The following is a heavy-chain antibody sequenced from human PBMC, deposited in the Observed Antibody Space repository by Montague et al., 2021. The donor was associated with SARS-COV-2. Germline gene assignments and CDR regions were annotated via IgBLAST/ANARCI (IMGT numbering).Heavy chain of an antibody. CDR2: INYSATT. J-gene: IGHJ4*02. Sequence: SETLSLTCSVSGGSITHRTYYWGCLRQYPGKGLEWIGAINYSATTYSNPSLKSRVTISLYTAKYPFSLKMTSVTAADTAYYYCARHWGIAAAGNWGQGTMVTVSS. D-gene: IGHD6-13*01. CDR1: GGSITHRTYY. V-gene: IGHV4-39*01. CDR3: ARHWGIAAAGN.